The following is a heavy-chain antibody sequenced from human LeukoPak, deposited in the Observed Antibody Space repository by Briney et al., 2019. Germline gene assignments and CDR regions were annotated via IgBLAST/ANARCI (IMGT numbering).Heavy chain of an antibody. CDR2: ISASGGST. Sequence: GGSLRLSCAASGFTFGTYAMSWVRQAPGKGLEWVSAISASGGSTYYADSVKGCFTISRDNSQNPLYLQMNSLRAEDTAVYYCAKSSYYGSGRYTNDYWGQGTLATVSS. CDR3: AKSSYYGSGRYTNDY. J-gene: IGHJ4*02. CDR1: GFTFGTYA. V-gene: IGHV3-23*01. D-gene: IGHD3-10*01.